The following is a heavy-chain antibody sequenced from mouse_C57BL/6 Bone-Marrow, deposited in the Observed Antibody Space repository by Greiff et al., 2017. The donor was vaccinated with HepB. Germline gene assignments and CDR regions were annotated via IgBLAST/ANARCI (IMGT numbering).Heavy chain of an antibody. CDR1: GFTFSSYA. D-gene: IGHD1-1*01. V-gene: IGHV5-4*01. Sequence: DVQLVESGGGLVKPGGSLKLSCAASGFTFSSYAMSWVRQTPEKRLEWVATISDGGSYTYYPDNVKGRFTISRDNAKNNLYLQMSHLKSEDTAMYYCARDPPTTVVAPGAMDYWGQGTSVTVSS. CDR3: ARDPPTTVVAPGAMDY. CDR2: ISDGGSYT. J-gene: IGHJ4*01.